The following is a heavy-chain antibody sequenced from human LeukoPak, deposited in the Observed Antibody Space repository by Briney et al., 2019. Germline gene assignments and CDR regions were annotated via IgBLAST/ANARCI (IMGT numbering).Heavy chain of an antibody. Sequence: GGSLRLSCAASGFTFSSYSMNWVCQAPGKGLEWVSYISSSSSTIYYADSVKGRFTISRDNAKNSLYLQMNSLRAEDTAVYYCARDQSITMIVDDYWGQGTLVTVSS. CDR2: ISSSSSTI. D-gene: IGHD3-22*01. V-gene: IGHV3-48*01. CDR3: ARDQSITMIVDDY. CDR1: GFTFSSYS. J-gene: IGHJ4*02.